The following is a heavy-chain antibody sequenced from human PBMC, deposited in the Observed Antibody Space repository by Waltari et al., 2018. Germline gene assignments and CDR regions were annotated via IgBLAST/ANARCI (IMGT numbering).Heavy chain of an antibody. CDR3: ARAGVTIYMDV. V-gene: IGHV4-61*02. CDR1: GGSISSGSYY. CDR2: IYTSGSS. Sequence: QVQLQESGPGLVKPSQTLSLTCTVSGGSISSGSYYWSWIRQPAGKGLEWIGRIYTSGSSNYNPSRKSRVTISGDTSKTQFALKLSSVTAADTAVYYWARAGVTIYMDVWGKGTTVTVSS. J-gene: IGHJ6*03. D-gene: IGHD3-3*01.